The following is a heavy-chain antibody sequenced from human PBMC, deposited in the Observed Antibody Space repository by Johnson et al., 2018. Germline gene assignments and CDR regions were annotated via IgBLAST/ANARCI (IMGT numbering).Heavy chain of an antibody. CDR1: GFTFSSYA. CDR3: AKDPGGYSSSSEYFQH. V-gene: IGHV3-23*04. CDR2: ISGSGGST. J-gene: IGHJ1*01. D-gene: IGHD6-13*01. Sequence: VQLVQSGGGLVQPGGSLRLSCAASGFTFSSYAMSWVRQAPGKGLEWVSAISGSGGSTYYADSVKGRFTISRDNSKNTRYLQMNSLRAEDTAVYYCAKDPGGYSSSSEYFQHWGQGARVTVSS.